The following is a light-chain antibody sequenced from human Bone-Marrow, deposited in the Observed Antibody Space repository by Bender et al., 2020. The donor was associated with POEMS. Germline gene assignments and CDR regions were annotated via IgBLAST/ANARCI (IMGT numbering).Light chain of an antibody. CDR1: SSDVGVFNY. CDR2: EVT. CDR3: ISYTDSSTLKA. Sequence: QSALTQPPSASGSPGQSVTISCTGTSSDVGVFNYVSWYQHRPGKAPKLIIFEVTKRPSGVPDRFSGSKSGNTASLSVSGLQADDEAVYYCISYTDSSTLKAFGGGTKLTVL. V-gene: IGLV2-8*01. J-gene: IGLJ3*02.